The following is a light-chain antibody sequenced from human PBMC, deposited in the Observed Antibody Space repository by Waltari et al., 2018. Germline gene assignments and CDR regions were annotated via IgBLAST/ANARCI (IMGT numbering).Light chain of an antibody. Sequence: QSVLAQPPSASGTPGQRITISCSGSNSNIGSNTVNWYQQFPGTAPRLLIYSNNPRPSGGPDRFSASKSGSSAALAIYGLHSEDEADYYCSTWDDRLTGVVFGGGTKVTVL. CDR1: NSNIGSNT. CDR3: STWDDRLTGVV. CDR2: SNN. J-gene: IGLJ2*01. V-gene: IGLV1-44*01.